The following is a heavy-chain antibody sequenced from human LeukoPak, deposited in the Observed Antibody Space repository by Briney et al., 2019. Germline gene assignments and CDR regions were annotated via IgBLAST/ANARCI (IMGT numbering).Heavy chain of an antibody. J-gene: IGHJ4*02. V-gene: IGHV1-69*01. D-gene: IGHD6-13*01. CDR1: GGTFSSYA. CDR3: AHGSVAAAGTDFDY. CDR2: IIPIFGTA. Sequence: ASVKVSCKASGGTFSSYAISWVRQAPGQGLEWMGGIIPIFGTANYAQKFQGRVTITADESTSTAYMELSSLRSEDTAVYYCAHGSVAAAGTDFDYWGQGTLVTVSS.